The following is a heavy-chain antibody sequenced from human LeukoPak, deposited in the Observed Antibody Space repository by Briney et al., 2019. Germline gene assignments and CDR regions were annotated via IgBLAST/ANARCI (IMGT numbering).Heavy chain of an antibody. CDR2: ISAYNGNT. J-gene: IGHJ4*02. CDR1: GGTFSSYA. V-gene: IGHV1-18*01. CDR3: SRSGPGPCSGGSCYSNY. Sequence: GASVKVSCKASGGTFSSYAISWVRQAPGQGLEWMGWISAYNGNTNYAQRLQGRITMTTDTSTNTAYMELRSLRSDDTAVYYCSRSGPGPCSGGSCYSNYWGQGTLVTVSS. D-gene: IGHD2-15*01.